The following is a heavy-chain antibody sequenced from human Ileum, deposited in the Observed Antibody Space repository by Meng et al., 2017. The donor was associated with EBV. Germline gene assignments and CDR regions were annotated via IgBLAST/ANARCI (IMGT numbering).Heavy chain of an antibody. CDR3: ARRASQGVDP. CDR2: INTLNGHT. V-gene: IGHV1-3*04. CDR1: GYSFVAYA. J-gene: IGHJ5*02. Sequence: QVQLVQSGTDVNKPGASVKLSCETSGYSFVAYAIHWVRQAPGQGLEWMGWINTLNGHTEYSQKFQGSVTITGDTSASTVYMELHSLRSQDTAVYYCARRASQGVDPWGQGTLVTVSS.